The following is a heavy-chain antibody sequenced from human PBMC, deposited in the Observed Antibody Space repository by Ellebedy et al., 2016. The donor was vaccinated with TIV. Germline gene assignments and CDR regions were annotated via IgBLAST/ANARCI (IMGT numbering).Heavy chain of an antibody. CDR2: IKQDGSEK. V-gene: IGHV3-7*01. Sequence: GESLKISXAASGFTFSSYWMSWVRQAPGKGLEWVANIKQDGSEKYYVDSVKGRFTISRDNAKNSLYLQMNSLRAEDTAVYYCARGDLGIFGVVIIHANDYWGQGTLVTVSS. CDR1: GFTFSSYW. J-gene: IGHJ4*02. D-gene: IGHD3-3*01. CDR3: ARGDLGIFGVVIIHANDY.